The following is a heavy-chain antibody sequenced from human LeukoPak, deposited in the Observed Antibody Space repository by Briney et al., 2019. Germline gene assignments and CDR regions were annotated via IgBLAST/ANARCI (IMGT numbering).Heavy chain of an antibody. Sequence: SETLSLTCTVSGYSISSGYYWGWIRQPPGKGLEWIGRVYTSGSFNYNSSLKSRVIMSVDRSKNQFSLKLSSVTAADTAVYYCAGRNYWGQGILVTVSS. J-gene: IGHJ4*02. V-gene: IGHV4-38-2*02. CDR3: AGRNY. D-gene: IGHD1-14*01. CDR1: GYSISSGYY. CDR2: VYTSGSF.